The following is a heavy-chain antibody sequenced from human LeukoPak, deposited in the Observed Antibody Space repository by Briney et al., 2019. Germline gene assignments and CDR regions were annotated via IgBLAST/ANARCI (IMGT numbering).Heavy chain of an antibody. V-gene: IGHV3-74*01. CDR2: INSDGSST. CDR3: ARLREIPVFGVVTKSTSYFDY. CDR1: GFTFSSYW. D-gene: IGHD3-3*01. Sequence: PGGSLRLSCAASGFTFSSYWMQWVRQAPGKGLVWVSRINSDGSSTSYADSVKGRFTISRDNAKNSLYLQMNSLRAEDTAVYYCARLREIPVFGVVTKSTSYFDYWGQGTLVTVSS. J-gene: IGHJ4*02.